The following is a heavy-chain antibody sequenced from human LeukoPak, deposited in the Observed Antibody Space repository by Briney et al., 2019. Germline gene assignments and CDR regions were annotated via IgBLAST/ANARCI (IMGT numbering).Heavy chain of an antibody. CDR1: GGSISSYY. CDR3: AGQYYVSGTYYNADY. D-gene: IGHD3-10*01. CDR2: IYYTGST. V-gene: IGHV4-59*08. Sequence: SETLSLTRTVSGGSISSYYWRWIRPPPGRGREWMGYIYYTGSTNYIRSLKSGVPISLDTSKNQFSLKLSSVTAADTAVYYCAGQYYVSGTYYNADYWGQGILVTVFS. J-gene: IGHJ4*02.